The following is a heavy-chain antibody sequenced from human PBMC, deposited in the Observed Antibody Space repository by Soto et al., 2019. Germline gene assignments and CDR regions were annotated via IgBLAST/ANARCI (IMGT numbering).Heavy chain of an antibody. CDR1: GFTFRSYW. V-gene: IGHV3-74*01. CDR2: IHNDGSTT. CDR3: ARANLNSY. J-gene: IGHJ4*01. Sequence: EVQLVESGGGLVQPGGSVRLSCAASGFTFRSYWMHWVRQAPGKGLMWVSRIHNDGSTTRYADSVKGRFTISRDNAKNTLYLQMSSLIVEDTAVYYCARANLNSYWGQGTLVTVSS. D-gene: IGHD1-7*01.